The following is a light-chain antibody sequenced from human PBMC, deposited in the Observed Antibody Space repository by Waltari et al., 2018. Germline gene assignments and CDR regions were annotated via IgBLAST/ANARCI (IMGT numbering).Light chain of an antibody. J-gene: IGKJ5*01. Sequence: EIVLTQSPGTLSLSPGDRATLSCRASQSVSSSYLTWYQQKPGQAPRLLIYGASSRATGIPDRFSGSGSGTDFTLTIRRLEPEDFALYYCQHYGSSPGGTFGQGTRLEIK. CDR2: GAS. V-gene: IGKV3-20*01. CDR3: QHYGSSPGGT. CDR1: QSVSSSY.